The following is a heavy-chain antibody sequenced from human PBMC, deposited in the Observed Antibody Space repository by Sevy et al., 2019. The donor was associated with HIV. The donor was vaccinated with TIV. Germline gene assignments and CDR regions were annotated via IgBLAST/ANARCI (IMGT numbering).Heavy chain of an antibody. CDR2: IYYSGST. J-gene: IGHJ4*02. CDR3: ARAVAGYYFDY. CDR1: GGSIRSYY. D-gene: IGHD6-19*01. Sequence: SDTLSLTCSVSGGSIRSYYWSWIRQPPGKGLEWIGYIYYSGSTNYNPSLKSRVTISVDTSKNQFSLKLSSVTAADTAVYYCARAVAGYYFDYWGQGTLVTVSS. V-gene: IGHV4-59*13.